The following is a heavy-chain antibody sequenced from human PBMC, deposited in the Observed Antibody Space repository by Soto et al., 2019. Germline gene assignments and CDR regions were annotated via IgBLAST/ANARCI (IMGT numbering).Heavy chain of an antibody. CDR3: ARLGYYDSSGYYIGPFDY. Sequence: ESGPTLVNPTQTLTLTCTFSGFSLSTSGMCVSWIRQPPGKALEWLALIDWDDDKYYSTSLKTRLTISKDTSKNQVVLTMTNMEPVDTATYYCARLGYYDSSGYYIGPFDYWGQGTLVTVSS. CDR1: GFSLSTSGMC. CDR2: IDWDDDK. J-gene: IGHJ4*02. V-gene: IGHV2-70*01. D-gene: IGHD3-22*01.